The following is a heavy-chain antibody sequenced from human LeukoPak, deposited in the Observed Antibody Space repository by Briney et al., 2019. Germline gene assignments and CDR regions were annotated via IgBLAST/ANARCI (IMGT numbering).Heavy chain of an antibody. CDR1: GYTFTSYD. D-gene: IGHD3-22*01. CDR2: MNPNSGNT. J-gene: IGHJ6*02. V-gene: IGHV1-8*01. Sequence: ASVKVSCKASGYTFTSYDINWVRQATGQGLEWMGWMNPNSGNTGYAQKFQGRVTMTRNTSISTAYMELSSLGSEDTAVYYCAREETMIVVAIGGNYYYGMDVWGQGTTVTVSS. CDR3: AREETMIVVAIGGNYYYGMDV.